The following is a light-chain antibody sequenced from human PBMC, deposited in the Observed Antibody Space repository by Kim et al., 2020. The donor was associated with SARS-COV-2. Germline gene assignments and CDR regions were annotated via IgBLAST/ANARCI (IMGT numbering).Light chain of an antibody. J-gene: IGLJ2*01. CDR2: RNN. Sequence: GQRVTISCSESSSNIGSNYVYWYQQLPGTAPKLLIYRNNQRPSGVPDRFSGSKSGTSASLAISGLRSEDEADYYCAAWDDSLSGLVFGGVTQLTVL. CDR1: SSNIGSNY. CDR3: AAWDDSLSGLV. V-gene: IGLV1-47*01.